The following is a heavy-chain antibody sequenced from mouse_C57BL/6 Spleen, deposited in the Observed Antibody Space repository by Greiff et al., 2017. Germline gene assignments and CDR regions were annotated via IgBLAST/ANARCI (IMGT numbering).Heavy chain of an antibody. CDR2: IDPSDSYT. Sequence: VQLQQPGAELVMPGASVKLSCKASGYTFTSYWMHWVKQRPGQGLEWIGEIDPSDSYTNYNQKFKGKSTLTVDKSSSTAYMPLSSLTSEDSAVYYCARSDGSYWYFDVGGTGTTVTVSS. D-gene: IGHD2-3*01. CDR1: GYTFTSYW. J-gene: IGHJ1*03. V-gene: IGHV1-69*01. CDR3: ARSDGSYWYFDV.